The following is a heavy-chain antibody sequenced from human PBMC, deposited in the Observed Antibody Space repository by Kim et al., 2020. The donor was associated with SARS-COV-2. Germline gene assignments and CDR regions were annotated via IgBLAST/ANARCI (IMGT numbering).Heavy chain of an antibody. CDR3: ARDLWEPWDY. V-gene: IGHV1-18*01. CDR2: NT. J-gene: IGHJ4*02. D-gene: IGHD1-26*01. Sequence: NTNYAQKLQGRVTMTTDTSTSTAYMELRSLRSDDTAVYYCARDLWEPWDYWGQGTLVTVSS.